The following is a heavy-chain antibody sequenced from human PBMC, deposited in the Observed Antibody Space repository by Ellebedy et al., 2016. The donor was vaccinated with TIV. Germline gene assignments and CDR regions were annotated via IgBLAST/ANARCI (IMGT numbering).Heavy chain of an antibody. V-gene: IGHV3-23*01. CDR2: IGGTGGTT. CDR1: GFTVSDYF. CDR3: ARDLDKSSGWYGGAAY. J-gene: IGHJ4*02. Sequence: GESLKISCAGSGFTVSDYFMSWVRQAPGKGLEWVSTIGGTGGTTYYRESVKGRFTVSRDTSRNTLYLQMTSLRAEDTAVYYCARDLDKSSGWYGGAAYWGQGTLVTVSS. D-gene: IGHD6-19*01.